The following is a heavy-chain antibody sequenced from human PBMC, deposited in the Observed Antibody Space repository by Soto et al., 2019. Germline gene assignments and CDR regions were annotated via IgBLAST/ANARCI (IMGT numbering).Heavy chain of an antibody. J-gene: IGHJ4*02. D-gene: IGHD3-22*01. CDR3: ARGTYYYDSSGYYPYYFDY. V-gene: IGHV3-53*01. CDR1: GFTVSSNY. Sequence: LRLSCAASGFTVSSNYMSWVRQAPGKGLEWVSVIYSGGSTYYADSVKGRFTISRDNSKNTLYLQMNSLRAEDTAVYYCARGTYYYDSSGYYPYYFDYWGQGTLVTVSS. CDR2: IYSGGST.